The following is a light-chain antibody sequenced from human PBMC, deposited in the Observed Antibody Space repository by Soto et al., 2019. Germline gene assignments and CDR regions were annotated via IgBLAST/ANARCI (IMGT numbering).Light chain of an antibody. J-gene: IGKJ5*01. Sequence: ETVLTQSPGTLSLSPGERATLSCRASQSSSSYLTWYQQRPGQAPRLLIYAASRRATGIRDRFSGSGSGTDFTLTISRLEPEDFAVYYCQQYSTSPITFGQGTRLEIK. V-gene: IGKV3-20*01. CDR3: QQYSTSPIT. CDR1: QSSSSY. CDR2: AAS.